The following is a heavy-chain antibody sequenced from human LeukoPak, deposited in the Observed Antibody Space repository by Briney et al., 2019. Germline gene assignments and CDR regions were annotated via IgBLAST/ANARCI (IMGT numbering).Heavy chain of an antibody. CDR1: GYSFTSYG. Sequence: ASVKVSCKASGYSFTSYGFTWGRQAPGQGLEWMGWISAYNGNTDYAQNLRGRVTLTTDTSTSTAYMELSSLRSEDTAVYYCARVEALYGDYVTAFDIWGQGTMVTVSS. CDR2: ISAYNGNT. D-gene: IGHD4-17*01. CDR3: ARVEALYGDYVTAFDI. V-gene: IGHV1-18*04. J-gene: IGHJ3*02.